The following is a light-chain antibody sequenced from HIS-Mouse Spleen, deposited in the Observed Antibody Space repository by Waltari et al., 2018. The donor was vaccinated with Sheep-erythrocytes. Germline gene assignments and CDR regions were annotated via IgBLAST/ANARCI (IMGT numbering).Light chain of an antibody. CDR3: QQYYRTLT. J-gene: IGKJ4*01. CDR2: WAS. V-gene: IGKV4-1*01. CDR1: QSVLYSSNNKNY. Sequence: DIVMTQSPDSLAVSLGERATINCKSSQSVLYSSNNKNYLAWYQQKPGQPPKLLIYWASTRASGLPDRVSGRGSGTDFTLTISSLQAEDVAVYYCQQYYRTLTFGGGTKVEIK.